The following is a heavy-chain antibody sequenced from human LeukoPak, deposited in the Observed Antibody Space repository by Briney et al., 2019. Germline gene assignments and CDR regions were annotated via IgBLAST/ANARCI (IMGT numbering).Heavy chain of an antibody. CDR1: GYTLTELS. Sequence: ASVKVSCTVSGYTLTELSMHWVRQAPGKGLEWMGGFDPEDGETIYAQKFQGRVTMTEDTSTDTAYMELSSLRSEDTAVYYCATPGYCSSTSCLQFDYWGQGTLVTVSS. V-gene: IGHV1-24*01. J-gene: IGHJ4*02. D-gene: IGHD2-2*01. CDR2: FDPEDGET. CDR3: ATPGYCSSTSCLQFDY.